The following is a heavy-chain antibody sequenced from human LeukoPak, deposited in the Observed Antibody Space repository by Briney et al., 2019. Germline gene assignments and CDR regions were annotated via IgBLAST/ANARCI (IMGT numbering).Heavy chain of an antibody. V-gene: IGHV3-23*01. CDR1: GFTFSSYA. Sequence: GGSLRLSCAASGFTFSSYAMSWVRQAPGKGLEWVSAISGSGGSTYYADSVKGRFTISRDNSKNTLYLQMNSLRAEDTAVYYCARSIAAAGDLGAFDIWAKGQWSPSLQ. CDR3: ARSIAAAGDLGAFDI. D-gene: IGHD6-6*01. J-gene: IGHJ3*02. CDR2: ISGSGGST.